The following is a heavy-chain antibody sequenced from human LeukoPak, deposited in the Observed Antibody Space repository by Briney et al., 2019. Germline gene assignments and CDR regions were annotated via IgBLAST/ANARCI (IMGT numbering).Heavy chain of an antibody. CDR2: IASDGTHT. J-gene: IGHJ3*02. CDR3: ARERQDTVLHSGAFDI. CDR1: GFTFSAYF. D-gene: IGHD2-21*01. V-gene: IGHV3-30-3*01. Sequence: GRSLRLSCAASGFTFSAYFMHWVRQAPGKGLEWVADIASDGTHTFYAESVKGRFTISRDNSKNTLYLQMNSLRAGDTTVYFCARERQDTVLHSGAFDIWGQGTMVTVSS.